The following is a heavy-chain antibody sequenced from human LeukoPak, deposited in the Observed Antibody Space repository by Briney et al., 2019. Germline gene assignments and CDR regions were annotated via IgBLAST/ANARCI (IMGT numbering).Heavy chain of an antibody. CDR2: ISGSGDST. J-gene: IGHJ4*02. D-gene: IGHD3-3*01. CDR1: GFTFSTFS. V-gene: IGHV3-23*01. CDR3: VRDSYTRDWHESGSDW. Sequence: GGSLRLSCAASGFTFSTFSINWVRQAPGKGLEWVSAISGSGDSTYYADSVKGRFTISRDNSKNTLYLQMNSLRAEDTAVYYCVRDSYTRDWHESGSDWWGQGTLVTVSS.